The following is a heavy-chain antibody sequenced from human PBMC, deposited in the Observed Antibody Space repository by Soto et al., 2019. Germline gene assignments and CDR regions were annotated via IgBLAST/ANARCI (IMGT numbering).Heavy chain of an antibody. Sequence: QVQLVQSGAEVKKPGSSVKVSCKASGGTFSSYAISWVRQVPGQGLEWMGGIIPIFGTANYAQKFQGRVTITADESTSTAYMELSSLRSEDTAVYYCARAGRRSWNYPFDYWGQGTLVTVSS. CDR2: IIPIFGTA. V-gene: IGHV1-69*01. CDR1: GGTFSSYA. D-gene: IGHD1-7*01. J-gene: IGHJ4*02. CDR3: ARAGRRSWNYPFDY.